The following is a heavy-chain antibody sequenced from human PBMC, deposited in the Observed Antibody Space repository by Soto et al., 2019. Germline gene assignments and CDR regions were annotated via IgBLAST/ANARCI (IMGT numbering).Heavy chain of an antibody. CDR2: ISYDGSNK. J-gene: IGHJ3*02. CDR3: AKDQSGLRFLEWPDDAFDI. Sequence: PGGSLRLSCAASGFTFSSYGMHWVRQAPGKGLEWVAVISYDGSNKYYADSAKGRFTISRDNSKNTLYLQMNSLRAEDTAAYYCAKDQSGLRFLEWPDDAFDIWGQGTMVTVS. V-gene: IGHV3-30*18. CDR1: GFTFSSYG. D-gene: IGHD3-3*01.